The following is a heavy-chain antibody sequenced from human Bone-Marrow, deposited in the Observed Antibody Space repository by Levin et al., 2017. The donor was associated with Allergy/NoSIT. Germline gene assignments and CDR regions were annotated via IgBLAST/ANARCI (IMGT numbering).Heavy chain of an antibody. J-gene: IGHJ4*02. CDR3: ARDGGSRTKRFDY. CDR1: GGSISSFY. D-gene: IGHD1-14*01. V-gene: IGHV4-4*07. Sequence: PSETLSLTCTVSGGSISSFYWSWIRQPAGKGLEWIGHIYDNGYTNYNPSLKSRLTMSVDPSKNEFSLKLTSVTAADTAIYYCARDGGSRTKRFDYWGQGTMVTVSS. CDR2: IYDNGYT.